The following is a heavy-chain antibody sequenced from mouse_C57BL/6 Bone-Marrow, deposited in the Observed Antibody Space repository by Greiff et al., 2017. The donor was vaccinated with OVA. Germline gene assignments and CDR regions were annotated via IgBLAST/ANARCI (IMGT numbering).Heavy chain of an antibody. J-gene: IGHJ1*03. D-gene: IGHD2-4*01. Sequence: QVQLQQPGAELVKPGASVTLSCKASGYTFTSYCMHWVKQRPGQGLEWIGMIHPNSGSTKYNEKFKSKATLTVDKSSSTAYMQLSSLTSEDSAVYYCARRAIYYDYDGWYFDVWGTGTTVTVSS. CDR2: IHPNSGST. CDR3: ARRAIYYDYDGWYFDV. CDR1: GYTFTSYC. V-gene: IGHV1-64*01.